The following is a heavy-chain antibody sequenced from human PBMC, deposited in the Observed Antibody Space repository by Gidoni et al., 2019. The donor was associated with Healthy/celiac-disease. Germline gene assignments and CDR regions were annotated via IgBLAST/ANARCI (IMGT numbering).Heavy chain of an antibody. D-gene: IGHD6-19*01. Sequence: QVQLQESGPGLVKPSETLSLTCTVSGGHISSYYWSWIRQPPGKGLGWIGYIYYSGRTNYNPSLKSRVTISVDTSKNQFSLKLSSVTAADTAVYYCARVSYSSGRYYFDYWGQGTLVTVSS. CDR2: IYYSGRT. V-gene: IGHV4-59*01. CDR1: GGHISSYY. J-gene: IGHJ4*02. CDR3: ARVSYSSGRYYFDY.